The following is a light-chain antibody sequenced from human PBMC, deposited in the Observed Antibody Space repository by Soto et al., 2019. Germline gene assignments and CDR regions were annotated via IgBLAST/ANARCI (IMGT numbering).Light chain of an antibody. V-gene: IGKV3-20*01. CDR2: GAS. J-gene: IGKJ3*01. CDR3: QQYDLGFT. CDR1: QKISNKY. Sequence: EIVLTQSPAILSLSPGERATLSCRASQKISNKYLAGYQQKPGQAPRLLIFGASTRASGIPDRFSGRGSGTDFTLTISRLEPEDFAVYYCQQYDLGFTFGPGTKVDIK.